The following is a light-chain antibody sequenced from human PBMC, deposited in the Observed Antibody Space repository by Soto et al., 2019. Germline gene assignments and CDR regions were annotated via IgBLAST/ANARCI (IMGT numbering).Light chain of an antibody. CDR3: LQYHYRPYT. Sequence: DIQMTQSPSSLSASVGDRVSITCQASRHIIRFMNWFQQKPGKAPRLLIYDGSILESGVPSRFNGSGSESHFTLSINSLQPEDTATYFCLQYHYRPYTFGQGTMVEI. CDR2: DGS. V-gene: IGKV1-33*01. J-gene: IGKJ2*01. CDR1: RHIIRF.